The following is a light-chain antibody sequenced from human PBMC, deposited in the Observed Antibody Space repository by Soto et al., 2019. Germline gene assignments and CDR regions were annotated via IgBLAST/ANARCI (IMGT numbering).Light chain of an antibody. CDR2: GGS. J-gene: IGKJ1*01. Sequence: EIVLTQSPATLSLSPGERATLSCRASQSVSSNYLGWYQKKPGQPPRLLIYGGSSRATGIPDRFSGGGSGTDFTLTIIRLEPEDFAVYYCHQYGSSLRTFGQGTKVDIK. CDR1: QSVSSNY. CDR3: HQYGSSLRT. V-gene: IGKV3-20*01.